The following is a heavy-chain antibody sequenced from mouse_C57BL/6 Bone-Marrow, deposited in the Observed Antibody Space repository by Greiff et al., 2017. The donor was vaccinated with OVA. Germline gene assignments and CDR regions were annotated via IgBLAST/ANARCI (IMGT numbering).Heavy chain of an antibody. CDR1: GFTFSDYY. D-gene: IGHD3-3*01. CDR3: ARCGWDCYFDV. CDR2: INYDGSST. J-gene: IGHJ1*03. V-gene: IGHV5-16*01. Sequence: EVQLVESEGGLVQPGSSMKLSCTASGFTFSDYYMAWVRQVPEKGLEWVANINYDGSSTYYLASLKSRFIISRDNAKNILYLQMSSLQSEDTATYYCARCGWDCYFDVWGTGTTVTVSS.